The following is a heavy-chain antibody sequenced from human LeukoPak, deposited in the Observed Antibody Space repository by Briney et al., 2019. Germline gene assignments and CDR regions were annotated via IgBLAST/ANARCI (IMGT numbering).Heavy chain of an antibody. V-gene: IGHV3-30*02. CDR1: GFIFSSYG. D-gene: IGHD1-26*01. Sequence: QTGGSLRLSCAASGFIFSSYGMHWVRQAPGKGLEWVTFIRFDGSNKYYADSVKGRFTISRDNSKNTLYLQMNSLRAEDTAVYYCARPPPFAPVGIDYWGQGTLVTVSS. J-gene: IGHJ4*02. CDR3: ARPPPFAPVGIDY. CDR2: IRFDGSNK.